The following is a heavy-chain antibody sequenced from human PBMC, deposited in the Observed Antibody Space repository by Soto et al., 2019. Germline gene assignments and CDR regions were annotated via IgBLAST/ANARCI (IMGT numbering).Heavy chain of an antibody. CDR1: GGTFTNYV. J-gene: IGHJ5*02. CDR2: LIPIFGAA. D-gene: IGHD6-6*01. V-gene: IGHV1-69*01. CDR3: ARCRSSPNFDA. Sequence: QVQLVQSGAEVRKPGSSVKVSCKISGGTFTNYVISWLRQAPGQGLEWMGGLIPIFGAANLAQKFQGRVTITADESTSTVNMELSSLTSEDTAVYYCARCRSSPNFDAWGQGTLVTVSS.